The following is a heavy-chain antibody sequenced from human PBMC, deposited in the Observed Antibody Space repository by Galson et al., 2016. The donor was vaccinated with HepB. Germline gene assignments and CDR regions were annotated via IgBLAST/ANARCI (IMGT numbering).Heavy chain of an antibody. D-gene: IGHD3-22*01. CDR2: ISARGVTT. CDR3: TKEDDFFDSTGYYVT. Sequence: SLRLSCAASGFTFSNAGVNWVRQAPGKGLEWVSGISARGVTTYYRDPVKGRFIISRDNSENMLYLQMNSLRAEDTAVYFCTKEDDFFDSTGYYVTWGQGTLVVVSS. J-gene: IGHJ4*01. CDR1: GFTFSNAG. V-gene: IGHV3-23*01.